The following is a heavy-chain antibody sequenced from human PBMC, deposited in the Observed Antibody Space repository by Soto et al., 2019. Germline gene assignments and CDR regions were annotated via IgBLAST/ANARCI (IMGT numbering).Heavy chain of an antibody. D-gene: IGHD5-12*01. J-gene: IGHJ5*02. CDR1: GGSFSGYY. Sequence: PSETLSLTCAVYGGSFSGYYWSWILQPPKKGLEWIGEIDHSGSTSYSPSLESRVSISMDTSKSQLSLTLDSVTAADTAVYYCARGKAYSGYDFFDPWGQGTQVTVSS. CDR2: IDHSGST. V-gene: IGHV4-34*01. CDR3: ARGKAYSGYDFFDP.